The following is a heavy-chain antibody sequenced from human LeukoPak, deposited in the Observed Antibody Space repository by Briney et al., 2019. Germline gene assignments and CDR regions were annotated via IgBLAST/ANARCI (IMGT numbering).Heavy chain of an antibody. J-gene: IGHJ3*01. CDR3: ARGHHVVVATATWASDAFDL. V-gene: IGHV5-51*01. D-gene: IGHD2-21*02. CDR1: GYSFTSYW. CDR2: IYPGDSDS. Sequence: GGSLKISCKGSGYSFTSYWIGWVRQMPGKGLEWMGIIYPGDSDSRQSPSLRGQVTISADKSINTAYLQWNSLKASDTAMYYCARGHHVVVATATWASDAFDLWGQGTMVTVSS.